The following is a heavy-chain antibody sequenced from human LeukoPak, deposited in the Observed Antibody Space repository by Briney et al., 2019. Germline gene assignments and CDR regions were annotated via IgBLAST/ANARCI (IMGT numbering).Heavy chain of an antibody. D-gene: IGHD2-15*01. V-gene: IGHV3-48*01. Sequence: GGSLRLSCGASGLTFSTYSMNWVRQAPGKGLEWVSYISSDSGTIYYADSVKGRFTISRDNAKNSLYLQMNSLRAEDTAVYYCARDGNAFDIWGQGTMVTVSS. CDR2: ISSDSGTI. CDR1: GLTFSTYS. J-gene: IGHJ3*02. CDR3: ARDGNAFDI.